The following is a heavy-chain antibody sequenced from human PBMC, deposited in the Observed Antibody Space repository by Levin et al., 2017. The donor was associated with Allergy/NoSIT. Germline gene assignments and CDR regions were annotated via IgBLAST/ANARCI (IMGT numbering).Heavy chain of an antibody. CDR3: ARVDGRNWFDT. Sequence: KSSETLSLTCTVSGDSITTGGFYWSWLRQFPGTGLEFLGYIYHSGNTDYNPSLKSRLTLSVDTSKNQFSLNLRSVSAADTAVYYCARVDGRNWFDTWGQGTLVTVSS. CDR1: GDSITTGGFY. CDR2: IYHSGNT. J-gene: IGHJ5*02. D-gene: IGHD5-24*01. V-gene: IGHV4-31*03.